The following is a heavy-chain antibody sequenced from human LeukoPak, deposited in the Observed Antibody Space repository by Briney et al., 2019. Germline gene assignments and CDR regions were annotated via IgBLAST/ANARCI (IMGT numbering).Heavy chain of an antibody. Sequence: GGSLRLSCAASGFTFSSYAMSWVRQAPGKGLEWVSAISGSGGSTYYADSVKGRFTISRDNSKNTVYLQMNNLRAEDTAVYYCAKGDVVVPANVDYYYFGMDVWGQGTTVTVSS. CDR1: GFTFSSYA. D-gene: IGHD2-2*01. CDR2: ISGSGGST. V-gene: IGHV3-23*01. CDR3: AKGDVVVPANVDYYYFGMDV. J-gene: IGHJ6*02.